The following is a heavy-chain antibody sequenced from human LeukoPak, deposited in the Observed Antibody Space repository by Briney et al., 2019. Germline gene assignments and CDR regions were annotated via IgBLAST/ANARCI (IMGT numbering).Heavy chain of an antibody. Sequence: SETLSLTCTVSGGSINSYYWSWIRQPPGKGLEWIGYISFIGTTDYNPSLKSRVTMSVDTSRNQFSLRLSSVTAADTAVYYCARHDIVSRAFDIWGQGTMVTVSP. J-gene: IGHJ3*02. CDR1: GGSINSYY. D-gene: IGHD5-12*01. V-gene: IGHV4-59*08. CDR3: ARHDIVSRAFDI. CDR2: ISFIGTT.